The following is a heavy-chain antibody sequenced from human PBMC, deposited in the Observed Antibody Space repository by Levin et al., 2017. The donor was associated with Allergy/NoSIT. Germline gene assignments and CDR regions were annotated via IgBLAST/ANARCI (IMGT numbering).Heavy chain of an antibody. J-gene: IGHJ6*02. D-gene: IGHD6-19*01. V-gene: IGHV3-30*04. CDR3: AREQFPYGMDV. CDR1: GFTFSSYA. Sequence: GESLKISCAASGFTFSSYAMHWVRQAPGKGLEWVAVISYDGSNKYYADSVKGRFTISRDNSKNTLYLQMNSLRAEDTAVYYCAREQFPYGMDVWGQGTTVTVSS. CDR2: ISYDGSNK.